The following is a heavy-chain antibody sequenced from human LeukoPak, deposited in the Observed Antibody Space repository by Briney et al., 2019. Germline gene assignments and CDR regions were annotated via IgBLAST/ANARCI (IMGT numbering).Heavy chain of an antibody. J-gene: IGHJ4*02. CDR3: AREDDSSGYYYAPLDY. V-gene: IGHV1-69*04. Sequence: SVKVSCKASGGTFSSYTISWVRQAPGQGLEWMGRIIPILGIANYAQKFQGRVTITADKSTSTAYMELSSLRSEDTAVYYCAREDDSSGYYYAPLDYWGQGTLVTDSS. D-gene: IGHD3-22*01. CDR1: GGTFSSYT. CDR2: IIPILGIA.